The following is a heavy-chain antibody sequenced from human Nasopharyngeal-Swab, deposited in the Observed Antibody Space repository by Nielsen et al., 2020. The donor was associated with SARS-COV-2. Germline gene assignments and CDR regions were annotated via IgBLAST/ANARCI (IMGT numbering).Heavy chain of an antibody. V-gene: IGHV3-30*04. CDR2: ISYDGSNK. J-gene: IGHJ6*02. CDR1: GFTFSSYA. CDR3: ARDPNYYGSGSHYGMDV. D-gene: IGHD3-10*01. Sequence: GSLRLSCAASGFTFSSYAMHWVRQAPGKGLEWVAVISYDGSNKYYADSVKGRFTISRDNSKNTLYLQMNSLRAEDTAVYYCARDPNYYGSGSHYGMDVWGQGTTVTVSS.